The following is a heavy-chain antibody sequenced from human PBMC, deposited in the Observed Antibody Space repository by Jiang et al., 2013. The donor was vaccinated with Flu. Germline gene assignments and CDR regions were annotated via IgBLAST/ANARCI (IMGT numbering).Heavy chain of an antibody. CDR2: INPSGGST. J-gene: IGHJ6*02. CDR1: GYTFTSYY. V-gene: IGHV1-46*01. CDR3: ARDPLAGAMVLDYYGMDV. Sequence: AEVKKPGASVKVSCKASGYTFTSYYMHWVRQAPGQGLEWMGIINPSGGSTSYAQKFQGRVTMTRDTSTSTVYMELSSLRSEDTAVYYCARDPLAGAMVLDYYGMDVWGQGTTVTVSS. D-gene: IGHD3-10*01.